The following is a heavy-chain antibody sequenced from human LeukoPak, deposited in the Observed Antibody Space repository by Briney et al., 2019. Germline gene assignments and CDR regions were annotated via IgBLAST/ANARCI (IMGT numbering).Heavy chain of an antibody. V-gene: IGHV3-30-3*01. CDR1: GFTFSSYA. J-gene: IGHJ4*02. D-gene: IGHD1-1*01. CDR2: ISYDGSNK. CDR3: ASLYNPDY. Sequence: GGSLRLSCAASGFTFSSYAMHWVRQAPGKGLEWVAVISYDGSNKYYADSVKGRFTISRDNSKNTLYLQMNSLRAEDTAVYYCASLYNPDYWGQGTLVTVSS.